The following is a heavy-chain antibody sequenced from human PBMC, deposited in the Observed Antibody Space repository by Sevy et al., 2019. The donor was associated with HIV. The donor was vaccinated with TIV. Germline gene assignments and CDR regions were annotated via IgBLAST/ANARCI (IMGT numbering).Heavy chain of an antibody. CDR2: IYGSSGAT. CDR1: GFTLISYA. J-gene: IGHJ3*02. D-gene: IGHD3-22*01. Sequence: GGFLRLSCKPSGFTLISYAMNWVRQAPGKGLEWLSTIYGSSGATYYGDSVKGRFTISRDNSKNSLYLQMNSLRTEDTAVYYCAGGRNDSSGSFDAFDIWGQGTMVTVSS. V-gene: IGHV3-23*01. CDR3: AGGRNDSSGSFDAFDI.